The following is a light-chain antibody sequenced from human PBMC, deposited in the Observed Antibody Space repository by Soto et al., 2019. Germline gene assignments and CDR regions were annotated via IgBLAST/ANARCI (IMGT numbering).Light chain of an antibody. CDR2: GAS. CDR1: QSSGSNF. Sequence: EIVLTQSPGTLSLSPGERATISCKIIQSSGSNFLAWYQQKPGQAPRLLIYGASNRATGIPDRFSGSGSGTDFTLTISRLEPEDFAVYYCQQYGSSPTWTFGQGTKVDI. J-gene: IGKJ1*01. CDR3: QQYGSSPTWT. V-gene: IGKV3-20*01.